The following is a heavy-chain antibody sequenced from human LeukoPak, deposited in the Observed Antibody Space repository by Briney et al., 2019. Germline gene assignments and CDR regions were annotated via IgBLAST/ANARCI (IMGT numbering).Heavy chain of an antibody. J-gene: IGHJ4*02. CDR3: AKSYSGTYYGEDDY. Sequence: GGSLRLSCAASGFTFSSYAMSWVRQAPGKGLEWVSAISGSGGSTYYADSVKGRFTISRDNSKNTPYLQMNSLRAEDTAVYYCAKSYSGTYYGEDDYWGQGTLVTVSS. CDR1: GFTFSSYA. CDR2: ISGSGGST. D-gene: IGHD1-26*01. V-gene: IGHV3-23*01.